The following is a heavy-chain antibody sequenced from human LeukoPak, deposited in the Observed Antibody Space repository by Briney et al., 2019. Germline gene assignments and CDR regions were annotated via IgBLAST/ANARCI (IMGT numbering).Heavy chain of an antibody. CDR2: INHSGST. V-gene: IGHV4-34*01. D-gene: IGHD3-10*01. Sequence: SETLSLTCAVYGGSFSGYYWSWIRQPPGKGLEWIGEINHSGSTNYNPSLKSRVTISVDTSKNQFSLKLRSVTAADTAVYYCARGPRFGELLWHWFDPWGQGTLVTVSS. CDR3: ARGPRFGELLWHWFDP. CDR1: GGSFSGYY. J-gene: IGHJ5*02.